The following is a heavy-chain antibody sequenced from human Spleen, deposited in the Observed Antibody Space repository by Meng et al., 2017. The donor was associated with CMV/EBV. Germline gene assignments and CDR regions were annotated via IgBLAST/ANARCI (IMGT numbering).Heavy chain of an antibody. CDR3: ARGGSSSEFDP. Sequence: GSLSLSCAVYGGSFSGYYWSWIRQPPGKGLEWIGEINHSGSTNHNRSLKSRVTISVDTSKNQFSLKLSAVTAADTAVYYCARGGSSSEFDPWGQGTLVTVSS. CDR2: INHSGST. D-gene: IGHD6-6*01. CDR1: GGSFSGYY. J-gene: IGHJ5*02. V-gene: IGHV4-34*01.